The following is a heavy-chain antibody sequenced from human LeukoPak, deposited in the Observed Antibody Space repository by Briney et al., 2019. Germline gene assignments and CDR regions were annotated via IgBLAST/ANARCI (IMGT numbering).Heavy chain of an antibody. CDR1: GYTLTELS. Sequence: ASVKASCKVSGYTLTELSMHWVRQAPGKGLEWMGGFDPEDGETIYAQKFQGRVTMTEDTSTDTAYIELSSLRSEDTAVYYCATVLTTEYYYDSSGYCLDYWGEGTLVTVSS. CDR2: FDPEDGET. D-gene: IGHD3-22*01. CDR3: ATVLTTEYYYDSSGYCLDY. V-gene: IGHV1-24*01. J-gene: IGHJ4*02.